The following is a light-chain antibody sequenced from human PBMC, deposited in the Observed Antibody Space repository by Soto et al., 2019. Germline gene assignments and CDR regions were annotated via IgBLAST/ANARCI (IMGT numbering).Light chain of an antibody. CDR3: SSFAGSFYWV. V-gene: IGLV2-8*01. CDR2: EVS. CDR1: SSDVGGYNY. Sequence: QSVLTQPPSASGSPGQSVTISCTGTSSDVGGYNYVSWYQQHPGKAPQLMIYEVSKRPSGVPDRVSGSKSGNTASLTVSGLHAEDEADYYCSSFAGSFYWVFGGGTELSVL. J-gene: IGLJ3*02.